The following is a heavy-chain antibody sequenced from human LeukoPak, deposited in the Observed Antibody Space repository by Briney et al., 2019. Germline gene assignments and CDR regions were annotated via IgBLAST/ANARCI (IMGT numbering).Heavy chain of an antibody. Sequence: GGSLRLSCVTSGFRFDDNAISWVRRAPGKGLEWVGLIRSNVFGGTTEYAASVRGRFSISRDDSKSIAYLQMNSLKTEDSAIYYCTKLHFHDSSGYYTLLPLGAFDIWGQGTMVTVSS. CDR1: GFRFDDNA. CDR3: TKLHFHDSSGYYTLLPLGAFDI. D-gene: IGHD3-22*01. V-gene: IGHV3-49*04. CDR2: IRSNVFGGTT. J-gene: IGHJ3*02.